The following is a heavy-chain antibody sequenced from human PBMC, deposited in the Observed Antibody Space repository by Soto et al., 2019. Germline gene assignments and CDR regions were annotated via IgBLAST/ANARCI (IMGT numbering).Heavy chain of an antibody. V-gene: IGHV3-33*01. CDR1: GFTFSSYG. CDR3: ARGPGTSYFDY. Sequence: PGGSLRLSCAASGFTFSSYGMHWVRQAPGKGLEWVAVIWSGGTNENYADSVKGRLTISRDNSKNTLYLQMNSLRAEDAAVYYCARGPGTSYFDYWGQGALVTVSS. D-gene: IGHD2-2*01. J-gene: IGHJ4*02. CDR2: IWSGGTNE.